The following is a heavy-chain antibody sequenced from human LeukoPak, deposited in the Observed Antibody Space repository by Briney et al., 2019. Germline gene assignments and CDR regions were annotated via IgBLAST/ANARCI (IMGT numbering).Heavy chain of an antibody. Sequence: ASMKVSCKASRYTFTDYYIHWVRQAPGQGLEWMGWSNPNSGDTKYAQKFQGRVTMTRDTSISTAYMELSSLRSDDTAIYYCARDRSYSPVNAFDIWGQGTMVTVSS. V-gene: IGHV1-2*02. CDR1: RYTFTDYY. J-gene: IGHJ3*02. CDR2: SNPNSGDT. D-gene: IGHD1-26*01. CDR3: ARDRSYSPVNAFDI.